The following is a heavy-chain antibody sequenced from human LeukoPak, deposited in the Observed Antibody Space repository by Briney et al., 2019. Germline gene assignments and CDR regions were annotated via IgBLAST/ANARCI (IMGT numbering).Heavy chain of an antibody. CDR2: IYYSGST. CDR3: ASPGNSGSSYFDY. Sequence: SETLSLTCTVSGGSISSNNYYWGWIRQPPGKGLEWIGSIYYSGSTYYNPSLKSRVTISVDTSKNQFSLKLSSVTAADTAVYYCASPGNSGSSYFDYWGQGTLVTVSS. D-gene: IGHD1-26*01. J-gene: IGHJ4*02. CDR1: GGSISSNNYY. V-gene: IGHV4-39*01.